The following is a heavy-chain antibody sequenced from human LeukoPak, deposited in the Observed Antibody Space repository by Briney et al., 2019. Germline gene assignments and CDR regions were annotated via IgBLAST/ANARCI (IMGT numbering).Heavy chain of an antibody. Sequence: TGGSLRLSCAAPGFTFSSYGMHWVRQAPGKGLEWVAFIRHDGSIKYYADSVKGRFTISRDSSKNTLYLQMNSLRAEDTAVYYCAKRMSSGPRWGQGTLVTVSS. CDR3: AKRMSSGPR. J-gene: IGHJ4*02. CDR2: IRHDGSIK. D-gene: IGHD6-25*01. V-gene: IGHV3-30*02. CDR1: GFTFSSYG.